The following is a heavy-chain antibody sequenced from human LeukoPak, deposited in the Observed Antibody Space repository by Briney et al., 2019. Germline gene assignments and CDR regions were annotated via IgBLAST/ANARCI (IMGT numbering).Heavy chain of an antibody. CDR3: ARGSGSYFPDFEY. V-gene: IGHV4-34*01. J-gene: IGHJ4*02. D-gene: IGHD1-26*01. Sequence: KPSETLSLTCAVYGGSFSGYYWSWIRQPPGKGLEWIGEINHSGSTNYNPSLKSRVTISVDTSKNQFSLKLSSVTAADTAVYYCARGSGSYFPDFEYWGQGTLVTVSS. CDR2: INHSGST. CDR1: GGSFSGYY.